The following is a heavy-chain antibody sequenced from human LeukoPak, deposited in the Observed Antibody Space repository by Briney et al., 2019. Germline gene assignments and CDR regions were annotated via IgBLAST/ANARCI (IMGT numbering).Heavy chain of an antibody. J-gene: IGHJ3*02. CDR3: ARGGVTAAFDI. D-gene: IGHD3-10*01. CDR2: MNSDGRRT. CDR1: GFTFIIYW. Sequence: GGPLRLSCEASGFTFIIYWMHWVRQAPGKGLVWISHMNSDGRRTNYADSVKGRFTISRDNAKNTLYLQVNSLRAEDTAVYYCARGGVTAAFDIWGQGTMVTVSS. V-gene: IGHV3-74*01.